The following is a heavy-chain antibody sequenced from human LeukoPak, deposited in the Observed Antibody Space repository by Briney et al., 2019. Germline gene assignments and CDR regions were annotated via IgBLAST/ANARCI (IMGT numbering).Heavy chain of an antibody. D-gene: IGHD4-17*01. CDR1: GYTFPSYG. J-gene: IGHJ4*02. V-gene: IGHV1-18*01. CDR3: ARDLLGPGDYGDYVVYFDY. Sequence: ASVKVSGKASGYTFPSYGLSGLRQAPGQGLEGMGFISAYNGNTNYAQKLQGRVTITTDKFQRPAYTSLRSPRTGDTAVYYRARDLLGPGDYGDYVVYFDYWGQGTLVTVSS. CDR2: ISAYNGNT.